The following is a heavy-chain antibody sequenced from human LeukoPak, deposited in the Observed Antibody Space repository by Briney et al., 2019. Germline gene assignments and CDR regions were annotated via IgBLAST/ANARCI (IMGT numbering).Heavy chain of an antibody. CDR1: GFTFDDYA. CDR3: AKERGDYVWGSYRYIDY. V-gene: IGHV3-9*01. CDR2: ISWNSGSI. J-gene: IGHJ4*02. Sequence: GRSLRLSCAASGFTFDDYAMHWVRQAPGKGLEWVSGISWNSGSIGYADSVKGRFTISRDNAKNSLYLQMNSLRAEDTALYYCAKERGDYVWGSYRYIDYWGQGTLVTVSS. D-gene: IGHD3-16*02.